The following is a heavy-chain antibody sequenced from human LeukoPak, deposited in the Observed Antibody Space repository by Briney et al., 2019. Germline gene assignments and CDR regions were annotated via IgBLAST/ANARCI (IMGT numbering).Heavy chain of an antibody. D-gene: IGHD2-8*01. V-gene: IGHV4-39*01. J-gene: IGHJ4*02. CDR3: ARQDIRADAHIDY. CDR1: GGSISSSTYY. Sequence: PSETLSLTCTVSGGSISSSTYYWGWIRQPPGKGLEWTGNIYYSGSTYYNPSLKSRVTISVDTSKNQFSLKLSSVTAADTAVYYCARQDIRADAHIDYWGRGTLVTVSP. CDR2: IYYSGST.